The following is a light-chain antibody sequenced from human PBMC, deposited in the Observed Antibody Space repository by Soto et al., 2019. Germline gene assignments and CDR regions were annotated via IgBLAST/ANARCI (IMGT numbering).Light chain of an antibody. J-gene: IGLJ2*01. Sequence: QSALTQPASVSGSPGQSITISCTGTSSDVGSYNLVSWYQHHPGKAPKLMIYEVFKRPSGVSDRFSGSRSGNTASLTISGLQAEDEADYYCSSYAGIGTYVVFGGGTKLTVL. CDR3: SSYAGIGTYVV. V-gene: IGLV2-23*02. CDR1: SSDVGSYNL. CDR2: EVF.